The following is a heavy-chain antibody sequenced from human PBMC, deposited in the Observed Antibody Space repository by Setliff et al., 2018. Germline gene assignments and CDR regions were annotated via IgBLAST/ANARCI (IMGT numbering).Heavy chain of an antibody. CDR1: GYTFTDYE. Sequence: GASVKVSSKTAGYTFTDYEIHWVRQAPGEGLEWMGWLNPKNNDTSYAQKFLGRVTMTRDTSISAAYMELITLRSDDTALYYCARDPLPKHYDVVTGYYSAPNYYYMDVWGKGTTVTVSS. CDR3: ARDPLPKHYDVVTGYYSAPNYYYMDV. V-gene: IGHV1-2*02. CDR2: LNPKNNDT. D-gene: IGHD3-9*01. J-gene: IGHJ6*03.